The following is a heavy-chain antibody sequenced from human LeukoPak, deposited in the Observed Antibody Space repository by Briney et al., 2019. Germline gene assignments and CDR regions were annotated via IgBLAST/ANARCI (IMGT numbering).Heavy chain of an antibody. D-gene: IGHD3-22*01. Sequence: KSGGSLRLSCVASGFTFSSYNMNWVRQAPGKGLEWVSSITSSSTYIYYADSVKGRFTISRDNAKNSLYLQMNSLRAEDTAVYYCARGVYSSGYYYPDYWGQGTLVTVSS. V-gene: IGHV3-21*01. CDR3: ARGVYSSGYYYPDY. CDR2: ITSSSTYI. CDR1: GFTFSSYN. J-gene: IGHJ4*02.